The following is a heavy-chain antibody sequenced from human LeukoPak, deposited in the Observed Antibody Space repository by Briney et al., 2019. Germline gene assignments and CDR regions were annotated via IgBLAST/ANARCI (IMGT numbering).Heavy chain of an antibody. CDR2: IYYSGST. CDR3: ARQGKYYDILTGYLSLSWFDP. CDR1: GGSISSSY. Sequence: PSETLSLTCTVSGGSISSSYWGWIRQPPGKGLEWIGYIYYSGSTNYNPSLKSRVTISVDTSKNQFSLKLSSVTAADTAVYYCARQGKYYDILTGYLSLSWFDPWGQGTLVTVSS. D-gene: IGHD3-9*01. V-gene: IGHV4-59*01. J-gene: IGHJ5*02.